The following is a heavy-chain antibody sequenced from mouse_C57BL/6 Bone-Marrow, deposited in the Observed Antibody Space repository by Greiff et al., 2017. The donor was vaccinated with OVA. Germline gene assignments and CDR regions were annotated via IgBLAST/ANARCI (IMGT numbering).Heavy chain of an antibody. CDR2: INPSSGYT. CDR1: GYTFTSYT. CDR3: ARMALPFDV. Sequence: QVQLKQSGAELARPGASVKMSCKASGYTFTSYTMHWVKHRPGQGLEWIGYINPSSGYTKYNQKFKDKATLTADKSSSTAYMQLSSLTSEDSAVYYCARMALPFDVWGTGTTVTVSS. D-gene: IGHD2-10*01. V-gene: IGHV1-4*01. J-gene: IGHJ1*03.